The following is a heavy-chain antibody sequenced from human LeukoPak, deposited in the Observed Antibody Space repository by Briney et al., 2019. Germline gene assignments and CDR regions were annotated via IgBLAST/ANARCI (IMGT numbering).Heavy chain of an antibody. Sequence: PGESLQISCKASGYTFTNYWIGWVRHTPGKGLEWMGIIHPGDSDTRYRTSFQGQVTMSVDESTSTAYLHWTSLKASDTAIYYCARHAGYCTGGKCYSFYYFDYWGQGTLVTVSS. CDR1: GYTFTNYW. D-gene: IGHD2-15*01. J-gene: IGHJ4*02. V-gene: IGHV5-51*01. CDR2: IHPGDSDT. CDR3: ARHAGYCTGGKCYSFYYFDY.